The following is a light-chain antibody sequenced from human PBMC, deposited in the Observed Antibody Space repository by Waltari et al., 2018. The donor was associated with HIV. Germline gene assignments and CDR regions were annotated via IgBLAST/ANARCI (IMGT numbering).Light chain of an antibody. CDR2: SNN. J-gene: IGLJ1*01. V-gene: IGLV1-44*01. Sequence: QSVLTQPPSASGTPGQRVTIPCSGSSSNIGSNAVNWYQQLPGTAPKRLIYSNNRRPSGVPDRFSGSKSGTSASLAISGLQSDDEADYYCAAWDDSLNDSYVFGPGTKVTVL. CDR3: AAWDDSLNDSYV. CDR1: SSNIGSNA.